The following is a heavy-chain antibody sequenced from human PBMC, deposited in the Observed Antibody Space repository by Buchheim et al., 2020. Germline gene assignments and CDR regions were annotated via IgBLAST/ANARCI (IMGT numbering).Heavy chain of an antibody. Sequence: QVQLVQSGAEVKKPGASVKVSCKASGYTFTSLYIHWVRQAPGQGLEWVGITNPSDGFTSYAQRFQGRVTMTRDTSRSTVYMELSSLRSDDTAVYYCARAISGTRGSFDYWGQGTL. D-gene: IGHD1-1*01. CDR1: GYTFTSLY. CDR2: TNPSDGFT. V-gene: IGHV1-46*01. CDR3: ARAISGTRGSFDY. J-gene: IGHJ4*02.